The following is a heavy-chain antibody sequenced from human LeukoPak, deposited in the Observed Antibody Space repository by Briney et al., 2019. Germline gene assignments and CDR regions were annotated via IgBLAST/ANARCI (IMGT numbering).Heavy chain of an antibody. D-gene: IGHD3-22*01. CDR1: GFTFSSYS. V-gene: IGHV3-21*01. CDR3: ARFEYYYDMGMTWVLAFDI. J-gene: IGHJ3*02. CDR2: ISSSSSYI. Sequence: GGSLRLSCAASGFTFSSYSMNWVRQAPGKGLEWVSSISSSSSYIYYADTVKGRFTISRDNAKNSLYLQMNSLRAADTAVYYCARFEYYYDMGMTWVLAFDIWGQGTMVTVSS.